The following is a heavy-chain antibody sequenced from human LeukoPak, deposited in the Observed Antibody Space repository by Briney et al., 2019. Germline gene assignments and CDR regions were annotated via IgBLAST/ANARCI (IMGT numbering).Heavy chain of an antibody. CDR2: VSWNGAYT. CDR3: ARRKGPYGSGTYYDS. Sequence: GGCLRLSCAASGFPFVDYGISWVRLAAGKGLEWVSGVSWNGAYTEYADSVRGRFTISRDNAKKSLYLQMNSLRVDDTALYYCARRKGPYGSGTYYDSWGQGTLVSVSS. CDR1: GFPFVDYG. D-gene: IGHD3-10*01. V-gene: IGHV3-20*04. J-gene: IGHJ4*02.